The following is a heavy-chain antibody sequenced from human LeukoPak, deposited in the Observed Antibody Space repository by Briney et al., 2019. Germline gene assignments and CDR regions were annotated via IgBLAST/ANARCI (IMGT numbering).Heavy chain of an antibody. Sequence: GGSLRLSCAASGFTFSTYWMSWVRQAPGKGLEWVANIKQDGSEKYYVDSVKGRFTISRDNAKNSLYLQMNTLRPEDTAVYYCARERQNKDFWSGGDYWGQGTTVTVSS. CDR1: GFTFSTYW. CDR2: IKQDGSEK. J-gene: IGHJ4*03. V-gene: IGHV3-7*01. CDR3: ARERQNKDFWSGGDY. D-gene: IGHD3-3*01.